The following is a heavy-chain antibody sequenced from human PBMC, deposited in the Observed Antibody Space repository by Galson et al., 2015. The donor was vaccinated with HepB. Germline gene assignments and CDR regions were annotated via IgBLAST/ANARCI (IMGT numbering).Heavy chain of an antibody. CDR3: VKDSHYDFWQGSLFEL. CDR2: ISGHAEKI. D-gene: IGHD3-3*01. V-gene: IGHV3-23*01. CDR1: GFAFGSHT. Sequence: ALRLSCAASGFAFGSHTMIGVRQAPGRGLECVSAISGHAEKIYYAESLKGRFTISRDNSKSTVYLQISGLRVDDTAVYYCVKDSHYDFWQGSLFELWGQGTPVTVAS. J-gene: IGHJ4*02.